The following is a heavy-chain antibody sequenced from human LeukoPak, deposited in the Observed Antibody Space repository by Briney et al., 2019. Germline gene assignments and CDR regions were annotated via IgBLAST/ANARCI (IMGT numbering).Heavy chain of an antibody. V-gene: IGHV3-30*03. Sequence: PGKSLRLSCAVSGFTFRTYGMDWVRQAPGKGLESVAVISYDGSKTYYADSVKGRSTISRDNPKNTVYLQLNSLTSDDTAVYYSARLPPSVFWVGTGDIDYWGQGTLVTVSS. D-gene: IGHD7-27*01. J-gene: IGHJ4*02. CDR1: GFTFRTYG. CDR3: ARLPPSVFWVGTGDIDY. CDR2: ISYDGSKT.